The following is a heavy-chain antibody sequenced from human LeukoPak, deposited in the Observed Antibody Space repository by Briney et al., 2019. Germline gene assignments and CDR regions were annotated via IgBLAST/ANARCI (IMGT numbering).Heavy chain of an antibody. CDR3: ASQRGYSYGYLDY. CDR2: MNPNSGNT. V-gene: IGHV1-8*01. Sequence: ASVKVSCKASGYTFTSYDINWVRQATGQGLEWMGWMNPNSGNTGYAQKFQGRVTMTRNTSISTAYMELSSLRSEDTAVYYCASQRGYSYGYLDYWGQGTLVTVSS. D-gene: IGHD5-18*01. J-gene: IGHJ4*02. CDR1: GYTFTSYD.